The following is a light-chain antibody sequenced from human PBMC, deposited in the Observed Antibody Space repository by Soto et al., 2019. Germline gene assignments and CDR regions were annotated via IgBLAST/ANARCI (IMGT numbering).Light chain of an antibody. CDR3: HQYKNWPQT. V-gene: IGKV3-15*01. J-gene: IGKJ1*01. CDR2: GAS. Sequence: EIVMKQSPATLSVSPGEIAKISCRASQSVRSDLAWYQQKPGQAPRLHIYGASTRASGIPARFSGSGTRTEFTLPVSSLQSQNFAVYYCHQYKNWPQTFGQGTKVEIK. CDR1: QSVRSD.